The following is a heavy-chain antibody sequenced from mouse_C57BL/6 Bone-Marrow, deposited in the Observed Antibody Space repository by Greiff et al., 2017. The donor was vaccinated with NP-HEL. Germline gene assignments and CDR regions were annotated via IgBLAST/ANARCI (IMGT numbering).Heavy chain of an antibody. D-gene: IGHD2-10*01. CDR1: GYTFTSYW. Sequence: VQLKESGTVLARPGASVTLSCKTSGYTFTSYWMHWVKQRPGQGLEWIGAIYPGNSDTSYNQKFKGKAKLTAVTSASTAYMELSSLTNEDSAVYYCTSSYGNYGEFFDYWGQGTTLTVSS. CDR2: IYPGNSDT. V-gene: IGHV1-5*01. CDR3: TSSYGNYGEFFDY. J-gene: IGHJ2*01.